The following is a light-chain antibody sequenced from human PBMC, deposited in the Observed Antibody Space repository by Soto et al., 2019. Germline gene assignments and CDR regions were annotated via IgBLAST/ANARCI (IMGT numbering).Light chain of an antibody. CDR2: GAS. CDR1: QSVSSN. V-gene: IGKV3-15*01. J-gene: IGKJ2*01. CDR3: QQYNNWPHMYT. Sequence: EIVMTQSPATLSVSPGERATLSCGASQSVSSNLAWYQQKPGQAPRLLIYGASTRATGIPARFSGSGSGTEFTLTISSLQSEDFAVYYCQQYNNWPHMYTFGQGTKLEIK.